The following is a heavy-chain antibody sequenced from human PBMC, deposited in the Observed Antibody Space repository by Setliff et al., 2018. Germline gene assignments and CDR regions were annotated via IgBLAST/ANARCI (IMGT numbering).Heavy chain of an antibody. V-gene: IGHV1-18*01. CDR2: ISPYNGNR. D-gene: IGHD6-13*01. CDR1: GYTFPTYL. Sequence: GASVKVSCKASGYTFPTYLISWMRQAPGQGLEWMGWISPYNGNRNYAQKFQGRVTMTTDSSTSTAYLELKSLGSDDTAVYYCARAGQQQLVQNYGFDPWGQGTLVTVSS. CDR3: ARAGQQQLVQNYGFDP. J-gene: IGHJ5*02.